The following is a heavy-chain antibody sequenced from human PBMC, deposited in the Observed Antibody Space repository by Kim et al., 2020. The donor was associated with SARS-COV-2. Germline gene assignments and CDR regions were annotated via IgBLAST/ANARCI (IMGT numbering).Heavy chain of an antibody. J-gene: IGHJ4*02. CDR3: ARFTPLIAVAGTFDY. V-gene: IGHV4-34*01. Sequence: PSHKSRVTISVETSKNQFSLKLSSVTAADTAVYYCARFTPLIAVAGTFDYWGQGTLVTVSS. D-gene: IGHD6-19*01.